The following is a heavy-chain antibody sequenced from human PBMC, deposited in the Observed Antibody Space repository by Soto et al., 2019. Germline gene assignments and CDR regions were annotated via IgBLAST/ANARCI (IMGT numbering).Heavy chain of an antibody. CDR3: ARDRDGSGWYYLDY. V-gene: IGHV3-33*01. Sequence: QVQLVESGGGVVQPGRSLRLSCAASGFTFSTYGMHWVRQAPGKGLEWVAGIGSDGSNKYYAGSVNGRFTISSDNAKNTMYLQMTRVSAEDTAVYYCARDRDGSGWYYLDYWGQGTLVTVSS. CDR2: IGSDGSNK. D-gene: IGHD6-19*01. CDR1: GFTFSTYG. J-gene: IGHJ4*02.